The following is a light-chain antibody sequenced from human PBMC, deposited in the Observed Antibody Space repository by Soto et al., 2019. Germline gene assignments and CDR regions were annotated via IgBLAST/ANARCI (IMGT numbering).Light chain of an antibody. J-gene: IGLJ2*01. CDR3: QSYDSSLSAVV. Sequence: QSALTQPHSVSGAPGQRVTISCTGSSSNIGAGYDVHWYQQLPGTAPKLLIYGNSNRPSGVPDRFSGAKSGTSASLAITGLQAEDEADYYCQSYDSSLSAVVFGGGTKLTV. CDR2: GNS. CDR1: SSNIGAGYD. V-gene: IGLV1-40*01.